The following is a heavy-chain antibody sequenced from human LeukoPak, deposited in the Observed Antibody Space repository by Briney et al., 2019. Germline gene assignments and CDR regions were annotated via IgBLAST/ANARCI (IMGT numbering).Heavy chain of an antibody. CDR1: GFTFSSYS. CDR3: ARAEGLAARDY. J-gene: IGHJ4*02. Sequence: PGGSLRLSCAASGFTFSSYSMNWVRQAPGKGLEWVSYISSASNTIYYADSVKGRFTISRDNAKNSLYLQMNSLRAEDTAVYYCARAEGLAARDYWGQGTLVTVSS. CDR2: ISSASNTI. V-gene: IGHV3-48*01. D-gene: IGHD6-6*01.